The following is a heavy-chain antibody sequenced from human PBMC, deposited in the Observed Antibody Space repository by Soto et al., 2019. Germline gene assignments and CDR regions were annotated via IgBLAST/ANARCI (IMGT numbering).Heavy chain of an antibody. CDR2: INANNGGA. J-gene: IGHJ5*02. Sequence: QEQLVQSGAEVKKPGASVKVSCKASGYTFTDYHIHWVRQAPGQGLEFMGWINANNGGAGSAQQFQGRVTVTRDTSINTVYMELSNLRSDDTAVYYCAREGGSETLQPSYNWFNTWGQGTLVTVSS. D-gene: IGHD6-25*01. CDR1: GYTFTDYH. CDR3: AREGGSETLQPSYNWFNT. V-gene: IGHV1-2*02.